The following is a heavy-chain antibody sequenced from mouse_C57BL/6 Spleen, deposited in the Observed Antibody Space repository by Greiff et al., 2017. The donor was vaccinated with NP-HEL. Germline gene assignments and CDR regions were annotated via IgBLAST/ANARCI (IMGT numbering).Heavy chain of an antibody. D-gene: IGHD3-2*02. CDR1: GYAFSSYW. Sequence: QVQLQQPGAELVKPGASVKISCKASGYAFSSYWMNWVKQRPGQGLEWIGQIYPGDGDTNYNGKFKGKATLTADKSSSTAYMQLSSLTSEDSAVYFCARGDSSGYYFDYWGQGTTLTVSS. CDR2: IYPGDGDT. V-gene: IGHV1-80*01. J-gene: IGHJ2*01. CDR3: ARGDSSGYYFDY.